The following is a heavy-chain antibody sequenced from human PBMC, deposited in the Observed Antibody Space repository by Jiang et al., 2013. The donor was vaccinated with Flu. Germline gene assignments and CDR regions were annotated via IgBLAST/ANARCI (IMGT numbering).Heavy chain of an antibody. CDR3: SRRNYDINLFIGYQGLGYFQH. J-gene: IGHJ1*01. Sequence: SGAEVKKPGESLKISCQVSGYTFTTYWIVWVRQEPGKGLEWVGIIYPGDADTKYSPTFQGHVTISADASTSTAYLQWSSLKASDTGVYFCSRRNYDINLFIGYQGLGYFQHWGQGTLVTVSS. CDR1: GYTFTTYW. CDR2: IYPGDADT. D-gene: IGHD3-9*01. V-gene: IGHV5-51*01.